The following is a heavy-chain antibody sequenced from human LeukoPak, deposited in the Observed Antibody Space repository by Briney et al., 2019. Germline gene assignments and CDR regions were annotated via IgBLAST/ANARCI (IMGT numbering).Heavy chain of an antibody. CDR1: GFSFSNYE. J-gene: IGHJ4*02. V-gene: IGHV3-48*03. Sequence: GGSLRLSCAASGFSFSNYEMNWVRQAPGRGLEWLSYISGSGRTKYYVDSVKGRFTISRDNAKRSLYLQMNSLRAGDTAVYFCASYIVGPTLDYWGQGTLVTVSS. CDR3: ASYIVGPTLDY. D-gene: IGHD1-26*01. CDR2: ISGSGRTK.